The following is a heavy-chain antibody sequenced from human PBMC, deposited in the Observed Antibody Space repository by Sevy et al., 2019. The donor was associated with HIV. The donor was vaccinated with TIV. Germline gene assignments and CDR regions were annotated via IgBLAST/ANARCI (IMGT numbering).Heavy chain of an antibody. V-gene: IGHV3-30*18. J-gene: IGHJ6*02. CDR3: AKDHYYYGSGSYYNSYYYYGMDV. D-gene: IGHD3-10*01. CDR1: GFTFSSYG. Sequence: GGSLRLSCAASGFTFSSYGMHWVRQAPGKGLEWVAVISYDGSNKYYADSMKGRFTISRDNSKNTLYLQMNSLRAEDTAVYYCAKDHYYYGSGSYYNSYYYYGMDVWGQGTTVTVSS. CDR2: ISYDGSNK.